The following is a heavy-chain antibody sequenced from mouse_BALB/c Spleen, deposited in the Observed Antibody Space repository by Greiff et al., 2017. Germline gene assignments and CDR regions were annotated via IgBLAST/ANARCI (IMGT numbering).Heavy chain of an antibody. CDR3: ARCIVYYFDY. V-gene: IGHV5-9*03. CDR2: ISSGGGNT. Sequence: EVQRVESGGGLVKPGGSLKLSCAASGFTFSSYTMSWVRQTPEKRLEWVATISSGGGNTYYPDSVKGRFTISRDNAKNNLYLQMSSLRSEDTALYYCARCIVYYFDYWGQGTTLTVSS. J-gene: IGHJ2*01. CDR1: GFTFSSYT.